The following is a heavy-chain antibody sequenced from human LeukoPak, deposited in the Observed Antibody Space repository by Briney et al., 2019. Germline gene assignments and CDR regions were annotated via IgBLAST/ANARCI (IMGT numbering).Heavy chain of an antibody. Sequence: GGSLRLSCAASGFTVSSNYMSWVRQAPGKGLEWVSGISGSGGSTYHADSVKGRFSVSRDNSKNTLYLQMNSLRAEDTAVYYCAKDRAWAASATRLYSFDYWGQGTLVTVSS. D-gene: IGHD3-16*01. V-gene: IGHV3-23*01. J-gene: IGHJ4*02. CDR1: GFTVSSNY. CDR3: AKDRAWAASATRLYSFDY. CDR2: ISGSGGST.